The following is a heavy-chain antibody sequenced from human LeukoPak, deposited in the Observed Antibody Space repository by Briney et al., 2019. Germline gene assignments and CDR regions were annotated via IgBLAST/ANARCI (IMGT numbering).Heavy chain of an antibody. D-gene: IGHD3-10*01. Sequence: PGRSLRLSCAASGFTFSSYGMHWVRQAPGKGLEWVAVISYDGGNKYYADSVKGRFTISRDNSKNTLYLQMNSLRAEDTAVYYCAKVYGSGPPVYYYYYGMDVWGQGTTVTVSS. CDR3: AKVYGSGPPVYYYYYGMDV. CDR2: ISYDGGNK. CDR1: GFTFSSYG. V-gene: IGHV3-30*18. J-gene: IGHJ6*02.